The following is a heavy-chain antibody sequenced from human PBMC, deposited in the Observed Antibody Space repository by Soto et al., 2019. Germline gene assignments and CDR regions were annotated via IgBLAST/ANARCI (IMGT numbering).Heavy chain of an antibody. Sequence: SETLSLTCAVSGGSLRGHYWSWIRQSPEKGLEWIGEINHSGFTNYNPTLKSRVTISRDASKNQFSLRLSSMTAAGSAVYFCARGEVKLGATLFDSWGQGPLVTVSS. CDR3: ARGEVKLGATLFDS. V-gene: IGHV4-34*01. CDR1: GGSLRGHY. J-gene: IGHJ4*02. CDR2: INHSGFT. D-gene: IGHD1-26*01.